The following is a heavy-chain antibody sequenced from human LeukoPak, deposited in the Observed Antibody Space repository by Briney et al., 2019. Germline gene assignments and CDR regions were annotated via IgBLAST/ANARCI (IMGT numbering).Heavy chain of an antibody. CDR3: VRVGVFSTWYAHLDF. CDR2: INSDESRT. J-gene: IGHJ4*02. Sequence: GGSLRLSCVASGFTFSSNWMHWVRQAPGKGLVWVSRINSDESRTSYADSVKGRFTISRDNSKNTLYVEMNSLRVEDTAVYYCVRVGVFSTWYAHLDFWGQGTLVTVSS. CDR1: GFTFSSNW. V-gene: IGHV3-74*01. D-gene: IGHD6-13*01.